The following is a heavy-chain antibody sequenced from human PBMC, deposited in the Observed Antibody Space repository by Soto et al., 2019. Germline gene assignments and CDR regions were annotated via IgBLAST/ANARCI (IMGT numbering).Heavy chain of an antibody. D-gene: IGHD2-2*01. V-gene: IGHV1-46*03. Sequence: QVQLVQSGAEVKKPGASVKVSCKASGYTFTSYYMHWVRQAPGQGLEWMGIINPSGGSTSYAQKFQGRVTMTRDTSTSTVYMELSSLRSEDTAVYYCARGIVVVPAAMESYWFDPWGQGTLVTVSS. CDR2: INPSGGST. J-gene: IGHJ5*02. CDR1: GYTFTSYY. CDR3: ARGIVVVPAAMESYWFDP.